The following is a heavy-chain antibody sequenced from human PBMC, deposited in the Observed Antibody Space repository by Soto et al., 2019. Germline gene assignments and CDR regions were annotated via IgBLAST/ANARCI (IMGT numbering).Heavy chain of an antibody. CDR2: ITHSGST. D-gene: IGHD6-19*01. CDR3: ARVSSGWCGWFEP. V-gene: IGHV4-34*01. Sequence: SETLSLTCAVYVGSFSGYYWSLIRQPPGKGLECIGEITHSGSTNYNPSLKSRVTISVDPPKHQFSPKLSSVTAADTAVYYCARVSSGWCGWFEPWGQGTLVTVSS. J-gene: IGHJ5*02. CDR1: VGSFSGYY.